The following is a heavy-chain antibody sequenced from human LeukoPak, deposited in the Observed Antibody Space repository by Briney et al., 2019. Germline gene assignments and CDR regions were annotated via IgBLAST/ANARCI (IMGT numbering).Heavy chain of an antibody. CDR1: GFTFSSYA. CDR3: AKDYRGQDSLFDY. V-gene: IGHV3-23*01. D-gene: IGHD3-10*01. CDR2: VSGGDTST. J-gene: IGHJ4*02. Sequence: PGGSLRLSCAASGFTFSSYAMSWVRQAPGKGLEWVSTVSGGDTSTYYADSVKGRFTISRDNSENTLYLQMSGLRAEDTAVYYCAKDYRGQDSLFDYWGQGTLVIVSS.